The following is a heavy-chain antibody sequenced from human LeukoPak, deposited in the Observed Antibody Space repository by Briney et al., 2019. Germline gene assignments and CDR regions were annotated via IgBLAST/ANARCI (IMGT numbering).Heavy chain of an antibody. CDR2: ISSSGSPI. CDR1: GFTFSSYE. CDR3: ARSSGWYG. D-gene: IGHD6-19*01. V-gene: IGHV3-48*03. Sequence: PGGSLRLSCAASGFTFSSYEMNWVRQAPGKGLEGISYISSSGSPIYYADPVKGRFTLSRDNAKNSLYLQMNRLRVEDTAVYYCARSSGWYGWGQGTLVTVS. J-gene: IGHJ4*02.